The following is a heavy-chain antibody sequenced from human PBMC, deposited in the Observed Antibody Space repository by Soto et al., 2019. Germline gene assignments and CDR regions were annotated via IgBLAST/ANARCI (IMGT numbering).Heavy chain of an antibody. J-gene: IGHJ4*02. CDR3: AKAFGSLVPSFLFHC. CDR2: ISYDGSNK. CDR1: GFTFSSYG. D-gene: IGHD6-13*01. V-gene: IGHV3-30*18. Sequence: HPGGSLRLSCAAAGFTFSSYGMHWVRQAPGKGLEWVAVISYDGSNKYYADSVKGRCTISRDNCKNTLYLKMNSLRAEDTAVYYGAKAFGSLVPSFLFHCCDQRTLGAVSS.